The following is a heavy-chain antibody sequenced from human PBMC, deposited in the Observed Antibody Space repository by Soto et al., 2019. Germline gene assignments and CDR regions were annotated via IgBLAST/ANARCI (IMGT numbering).Heavy chain of an antibody. CDR2: ISGSGGST. CDR1: GFTFSSYA. Sequence: GVLRLSCAASGFTFSSYAMSWVRQAPGKGLEWVSAISGSGGSTYYADSVKGRFTISRDNSKNTLYLQMNSLRAEDTAVYYCAKHYYDSSGYYPLFDYWGQGTLVTVAS. D-gene: IGHD3-22*01. CDR3: AKHYYDSSGYYPLFDY. J-gene: IGHJ4*02. V-gene: IGHV3-23*01.